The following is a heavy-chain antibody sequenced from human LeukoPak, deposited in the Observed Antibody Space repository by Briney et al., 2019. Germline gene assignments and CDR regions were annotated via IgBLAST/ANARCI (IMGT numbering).Heavy chain of an antibody. CDR3: ARGLYSSFRLDAFDI. J-gene: IGHJ3*02. CDR2: IYTSGST. D-gene: IGHD6-6*01. V-gene: IGHV4-61*02. Sequence: PSETLSLTCTVSGGSISSGSYYWSWIRQPAGKGLEWIGRIYTSGSTNYNPSLKSRVTISVDTSKNQFSLKLSSVTAADTAVYYCARGLYSSFRLDAFDIWGQGTMVTVSS. CDR1: GGSISSGSYY.